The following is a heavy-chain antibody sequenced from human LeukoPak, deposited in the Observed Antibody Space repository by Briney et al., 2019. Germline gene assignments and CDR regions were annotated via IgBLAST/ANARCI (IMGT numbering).Heavy chain of an antibody. CDR2: IKSKTDGGTT. Sequence: GGSLRLSCAASGFTFSRAWMNWVRQAPGKGLEWVGRIKSKTDGGTTDYAAPVKGRFTVSRDDSKNTLYLQMNSLKTEDTAVYYCARAAAGLFNYYFDYWGQGTLVTVSS. J-gene: IGHJ4*02. D-gene: IGHD6-13*01. CDR1: GFTFSRAW. V-gene: IGHV3-15*01. CDR3: ARAAAGLFNYYFDY.